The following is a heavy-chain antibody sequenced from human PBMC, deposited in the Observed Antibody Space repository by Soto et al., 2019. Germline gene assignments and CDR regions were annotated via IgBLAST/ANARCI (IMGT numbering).Heavy chain of an antibody. J-gene: IGHJ6*01. CDR3: ARDFPSGSYGMDV. V-gene: IGHV1-46*01. Sequence: QVQLVQSGAEVKKPGASVMLSCKATGYTFTSYFVHWVRQAPGQGLEWMGILNPSGGSTTYAQNFEGRVSMTSDTSTSTVYMEVSSLRSEDTAVYYCARDFPSGSYGMDVW. CDR2: LNPSGGST. CDR1: GYTFTSYF. D-gene: IGHD7-27*01.